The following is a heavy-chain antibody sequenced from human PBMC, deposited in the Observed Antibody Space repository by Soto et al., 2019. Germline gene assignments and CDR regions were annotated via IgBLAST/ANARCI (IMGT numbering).Heavy chain of an antibody. Sequence: ASVKVSCKSSGYPFTHYGSTWIRQAPGQGLEWMGWISPFNGNTNYGQTLQGRVTLTTDTSTSTVFMELRSLTSDDTAVYYCARDQSFDRTYYYGIDVWGQGTTVTVSS. D-gene: IGHD3-16*01. CDR2: ISPFNGNT. V-gene: IGHV1-18*01. CDR1: GYPFTHYG. J-gene: IGHJ6*02. CDR3: ARDQSFDRTYYYGIDV.